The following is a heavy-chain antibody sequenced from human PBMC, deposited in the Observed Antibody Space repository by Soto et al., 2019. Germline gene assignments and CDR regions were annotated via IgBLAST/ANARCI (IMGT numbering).Heavy chain of an antibody. V-gene: IGHV4-34*01. CDR1: GGSFSGYY. CDR2: INHSGST. CDR3: ARGPTLWAGYYPSFDY. D-gene: IGHD3-22*01. Sequence: SETLSLTCAVYGGSFSGYYWSWIRQPPGKGLEWIGEINHSGSTNYNPSLKSRVTISVDTSKNQFSLKLSSVTAADTAVYYCARGPTLWAGYYPSFDYWGQGTLVTVSS. J-gene: IGHJ4*02.